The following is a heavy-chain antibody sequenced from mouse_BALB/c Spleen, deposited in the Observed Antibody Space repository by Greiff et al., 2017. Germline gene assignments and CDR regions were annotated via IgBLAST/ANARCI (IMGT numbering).Heavy chain of an antibody. Sequence: VQLQQPGAELVKPGASVKLSCKASGYTFTSYWMHWVKQRPGQGLEWIGEINPSNGRTNYNEKFKSKATLTVDKSSSTAYMQLSSLTSEDSAVYYCARTTVVGYFDYWGQGTTLTVSS. V-gene: IGHV1S81*02. D-gene: IGHD1-1*01. J-gene: IGHJ2*01. CDR3: ARTTVVGYFDY. CDR2: INPSNGRT. CDR1: GYTFTSYW.